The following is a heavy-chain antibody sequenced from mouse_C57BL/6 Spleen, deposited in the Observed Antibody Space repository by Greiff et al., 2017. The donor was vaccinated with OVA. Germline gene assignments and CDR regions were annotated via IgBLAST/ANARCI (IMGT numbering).Heavy chain of an antibody. Sequence: QVQLQQSDAELVKPGASVKISCKVSGYTFTDHTIYWIKQRPEQGLEWIGYIYPRDGSTKYNEKFKGKATLTADKSSSTAYMQLNSLTSEDSAVYVCARLGAVGWLPSWFAYWGQGTLVTVSA. CDR2: IYPRDGST. J-gene: IGHJ3*01. D-gene: IGHD2-3*01. CDR1: GYTFTDHT. V-gene: IGHV1-78*01. CDR3: ARLGAVGWLPSWFAY.